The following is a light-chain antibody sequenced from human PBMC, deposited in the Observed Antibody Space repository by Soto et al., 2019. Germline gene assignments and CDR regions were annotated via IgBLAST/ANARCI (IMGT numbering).Light chain of an antibody. CDR3: QQYDSSPWT. J-gene: IGKJ1*01. CDR2: GAS. V-gene: IGKV3-20*01. Sequence: EIVLTQSPGTLSLSPGERATLSCRASQSVSSSFLAWYQQKPGQAPRLLIYGASNRATGIPDRFSGSGSGTDFTLTISRLEPEDFAVYYCQQYDSSPWTFSQGTKVEIK. CDR1: QSVSSSF.